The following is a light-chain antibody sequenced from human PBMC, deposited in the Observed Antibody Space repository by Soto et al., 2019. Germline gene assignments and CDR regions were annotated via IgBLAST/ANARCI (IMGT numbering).Light chain of an antibody. V-gene: IGLV2-14*03. CDR3: SSCTGSSTHVT. Sequence: QLVLTQPASVSGSPGQSITISCTGTSNDIGGYKYVSWYQQHPGKAPKLMIYDVTARPSGVSNRFSGSKSGNTASLTISGLQPEDEADYYCSSCTGSSTHVTFGGGTKLTVL. CDR1: SNDIGGYKY. J-gene: IGLJ2*01. CDR2: DVT.